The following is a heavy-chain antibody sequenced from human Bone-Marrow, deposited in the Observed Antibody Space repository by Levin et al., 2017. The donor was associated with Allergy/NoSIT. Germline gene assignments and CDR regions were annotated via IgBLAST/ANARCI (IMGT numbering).Heavy chain of an antibody. V-gene: IGHV3-74*01. CDR3: AREMRFRGSYNDAFDM. Sequence: GGSLRLSCAASGFTFSYDWMHWVRQVPGKGLVWVSRINRDGSITTYADSVKGRFSISRDNAKNTLYLQMNSLRAEDMAVYYCAREMRFRGSYNDAFDMWGQGTMVTVSS. CDR2: INRDGSIT. J-gene: IGHJ3*02. D-gene: IGHD3-16*01. CDR1: GFTFSYDW.